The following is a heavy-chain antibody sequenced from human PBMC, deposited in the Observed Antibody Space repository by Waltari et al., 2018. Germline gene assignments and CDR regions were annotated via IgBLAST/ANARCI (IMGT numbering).Heavy chain of an antibody. CDR1: GYTFTSYD. CDR2: IKPNSGNT. Sequence: QVQLVQSGAEVKKPGASVKVSCKASGYTFTSYDINWVRQATGQGLEWMGWIKPNSGNTGYAQKCQGRVTITRNTSISTAYMELSSLRSEDTAVYYCARDGYIRGEGKGYYYYYMDVWGKGTTVTVSS. V-gene: IGHV1-8*03. CDR3: ARDGYIRGEGKGYYYYYMDV. J-gene: IGHJ6*03. D-gene: IGHD6-13*01.